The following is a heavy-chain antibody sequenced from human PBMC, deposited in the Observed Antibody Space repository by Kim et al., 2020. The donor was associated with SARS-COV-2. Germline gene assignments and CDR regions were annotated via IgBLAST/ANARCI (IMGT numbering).Heavy chain of an antibody. CDR1: GFTFDNYA. CDR3: ANLGFGDFSSSWDDYYYYGLDV. Sequence: GGSLRLSCAASGFTFDNYAMHWVRQAPGKGLEWVSGISWNSGSIGYADSVKGRFTISRDNAKNSLYLQMNSLRAEDTALYYCANLGFGDFSSSWDDYYYYGLDVWGQGTTVTVSS. V-gene: IGHV3-9*01. CDR2: ISWNSGSI. D-gene: IGHD6-13*01. J-gene: IGHJ6*02.